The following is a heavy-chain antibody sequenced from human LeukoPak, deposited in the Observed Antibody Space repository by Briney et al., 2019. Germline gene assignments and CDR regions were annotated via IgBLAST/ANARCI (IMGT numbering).Heavy chain of an antibody. CDR2: VDPEDGET. Sequence: ASVKISCKVSGYTFTDYYMHWVQQAPGKGLEWMGLVDPEDGETIYAEKFQGRVTITADTSTDTAYMELRSLRSDDTAVYYCARDGGNSRRVPVGDFDYWGQGTLVTVSS. V-gene: IGHV1-69-2*01. J-gene: IGHJ4*02. CDR3: ARDGGNSRRVPVGDFDY. D-gene: IGHD4-23*01. CDR1: GYTFTDYY.